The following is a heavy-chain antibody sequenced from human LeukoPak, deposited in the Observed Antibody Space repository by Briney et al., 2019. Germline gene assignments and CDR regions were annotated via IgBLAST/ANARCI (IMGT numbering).Heavy chain of an antibody. CDR2: IYYGGST. D-gene: IGHD6-19*01. V-gene: IGHV4-39*01. CDR3: ARQIAVAGKCWFDP. J-gene: IGHJ5*02. CDR1: GGSISSSSYY. Sequence: SETLSLTCTVSGGSISSSSYYWGWIRQPPGKGLEWIGSIYYGGSTYYNPSLKSRVTISVDTSKNQFSLKLSSVIAADTAVYYCARQIAVAGKCWFDPWGQGTLVTVSS.